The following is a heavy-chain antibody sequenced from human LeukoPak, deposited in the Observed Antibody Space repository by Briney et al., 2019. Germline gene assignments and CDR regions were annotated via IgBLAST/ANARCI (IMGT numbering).Heavy chain of an antibody. Sequence: PGRSLRLSCAASGFTFDDYAMHWVRQAPGKGLEWVSVIYSGGSTYYADSVKGRFTISRDNSKNTLYLQMNSLRAEDTAVYYCARASENYYDSSPFDYWGQGTLVTVSS. J-gene: IGHJ4*02. CDR2: IYSGGST. V-gene: IGHV3-66*01. CDR1: GFTFDDYA. D-gene: IGHD3-22*01. CDR3: ARASENYYDSSPFDY.